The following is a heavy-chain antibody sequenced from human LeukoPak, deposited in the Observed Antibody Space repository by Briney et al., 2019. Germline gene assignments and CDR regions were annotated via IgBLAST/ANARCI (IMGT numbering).Heavy chain of an antibody. CDR3: ASYRRGFLALDY. V-gene: IGHV1-2*06. CDR2: INPNSGGT. Sequence: ASVKVSCKASGYTFTGYYMHLVRQAPGQGLEWMGRINPNSGGTNYAQKFQGRVTMTRDTSISTAYMEPCRLRSDDTAVYYCASYRRGFLALDYWGQGTLVTVSS. CDR1: GYTFTGYY. J-gene: IGHJ4*02. D-gene: IGHD2/OR15-2a*01.